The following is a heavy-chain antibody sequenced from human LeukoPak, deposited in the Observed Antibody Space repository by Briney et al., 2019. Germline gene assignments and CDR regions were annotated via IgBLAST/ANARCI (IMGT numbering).Heavy chain of an antibody. V-gene: IGHV4-59*11. CDR3: ARGPGRYYDSSGYYYY. CDR1: GGSISSHY. D-gene: IGHD3-22*01. J-gene: IGHJ4*02. CDR2: IYYSGST. Sequence: SETLSLTCTVSGGSISSHYWSWIQQPPGKGLEWIGYIYYSGSTNYNPSLKSRVTISVDTSKNQFSLKLSSVTAADTAVYYCARGPGRYYDSSGYYYYWGQGTLVTVSS.